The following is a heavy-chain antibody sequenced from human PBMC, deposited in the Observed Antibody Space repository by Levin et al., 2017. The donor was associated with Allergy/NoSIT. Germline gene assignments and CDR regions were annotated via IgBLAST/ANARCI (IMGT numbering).Heavy chain of an antibody. CDR2: IHHSGNT. V-gene: IGHV4-4*02. J-gene: IGHJ4*02. CDR1: GGSISSSNW. Sequence: SETLSLTCAVSGGSISSSNWWTWVRQPPGKGLEWIGEIHHSGNTNYNPSLKSRVTISVDKSKNQFSLELTSVTAADTAVYYCARIYCSSTSCYYFDYWGQGTLVTVSS. D-gene: IGHD2-2*01. CDR3: ARIYCSSTSCYYFDY.